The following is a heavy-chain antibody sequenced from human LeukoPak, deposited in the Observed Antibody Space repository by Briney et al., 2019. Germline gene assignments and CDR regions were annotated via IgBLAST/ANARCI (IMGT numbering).Heavy chain of an antibody. CDR1: GFTFSIYG. D-gene: IGHD3-16*02. CDR3: ARGKVIGAFDY. CDR2: ISYDGNNK. J-gene: IGHJ4*02. Sequence: GRSLRLSCAASGFTFSIYGMHWGRQAPGKGLEWGAVISYDGNNKYYADPVKGRFTIPKTNSKNTLYLKMNSRRAEDTAVYYCARGKVIGAFDYWGQGTMVTVSS. V-gene: IGHV3-30*03.